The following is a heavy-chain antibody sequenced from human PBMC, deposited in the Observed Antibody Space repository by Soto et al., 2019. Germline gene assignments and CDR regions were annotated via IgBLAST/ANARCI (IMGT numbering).Heavy chain of an antibody. CDR2: VSGSGSRT. Sequence: EVQLLESGGGLVQPGGSLRLSCAASGFMFSSYVMSWVRQAPRKGLEWVSGVSGSGSRTYYADSVKGRFSISRDNSRNTLYLQLNSLRAEDTAVYYCAVLTTVTDADYWGQGTLVTVPS. D-gene: IGHD4-17*01. CDR3: AVLTTVTDADY. J-gene: IGHJ4*02. CDR1: GFMFSSYV. V-gene: IGHV3-23*01.